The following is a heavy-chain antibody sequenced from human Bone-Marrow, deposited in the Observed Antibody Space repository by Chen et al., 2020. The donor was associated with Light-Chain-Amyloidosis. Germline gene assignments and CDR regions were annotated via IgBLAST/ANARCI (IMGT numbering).Heavy chain of an antibody. CDR1: GGTFSSYA. V-gene: IGHV1-69*06. Sequence: QVQLVQSGAEVKKPGSSVKVSCKASGGTFSSYAISWVRQAPGQGLEWMGGIIPIFGTANYAQKFQGRVTITADKSTSTAYMELSSLRSEDTAVYYCAGSIAAAGVGPYGMDVWGQGTTVTVSS. D-gene: IGHD6-13*01. J-gene: IGHJ6*02. CDR2: IIPIFGTA. CDR3: AGSIAAAGVGPYGMDV.